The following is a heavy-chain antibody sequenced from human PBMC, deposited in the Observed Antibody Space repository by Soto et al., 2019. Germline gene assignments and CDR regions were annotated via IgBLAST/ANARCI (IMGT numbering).Heavy chain of an antibody. CDR1: GFTFSSYA. D-gene: IGHD5-12*01. J-gene: IGHJ4*02. CDR3: VKSRGGNNFDFFD. V-gene: IGHV3-64D*06. CDR2: VRGNGDPP. Sequence: GGSLRLSCSASGFTFSSYAMHWVRQAPGKGLEYVSGVRGNGDPPFYADSVKGRFTISRDNSKNTLYLQMSGLSADDTAVYYCVKSRGGNNFDFFDWGQGALVTVS.